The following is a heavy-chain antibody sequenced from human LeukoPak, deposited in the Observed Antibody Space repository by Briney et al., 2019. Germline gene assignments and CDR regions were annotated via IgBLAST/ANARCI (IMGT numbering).Heavy chain of an antibody. D-gene: IGHD2-15*01. CDR2: INPNSGGT. V-gene: IGHV1-2*02. Sequence: GASVKVSCKASGYTFTGYYMHWVRQAPGQGLEWMGWINPNSGGTNYAQKFQGRVTMTGDTSISTAYMELSRLRSDDTAVYYCARDRCSDGSCYSGVWFDPWGQGTLVTVSS. CDR1: GYTFTGYY. J-gene: IGHJ5*02. CDR3: ARDRCSDGSCYSGVWFDP.